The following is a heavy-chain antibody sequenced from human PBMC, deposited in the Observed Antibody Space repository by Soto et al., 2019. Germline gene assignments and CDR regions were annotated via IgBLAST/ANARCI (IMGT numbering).Heavy chain of an antibody. V-gene: IGHV3-23*01. D-gene: IGHD2-15*01. J-gene: IGHJ4*02. CDR2: VSIGGST. CDR3: AKRRGAGEHFDY. Sequence: DVQLLESGGGLVQPEGSLRLSCAASGFTFSSYAMGWVRQGPGKGLEWVAVVSIGGSTHYADSVRGRFTISRDNSKTTLSLQMNSQTAEDTAVYFCAKRRGAGEHFDYWGQGDLVTVSS. CDR1: GFTFSSYA.